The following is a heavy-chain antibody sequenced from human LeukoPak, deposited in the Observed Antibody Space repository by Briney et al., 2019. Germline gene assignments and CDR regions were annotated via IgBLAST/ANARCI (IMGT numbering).Heavy chain of an antibody. D-gene: IGHD2-2*02. CDR2: INPNSGGT. CDR3: ARNIVVVPAAIAYFDY. V-gene: IGHV1-2*02. J-gene: IGHJ4*02. CDR1: GYTFTSYG. Sequence: ASVKVSCKASGYTFTSYGISWVRQAPGQGLEWMGWINPNSGGTNYAQKFQGRVTMTRDTSISTAYMELSRLRSDDTAVYYCARNIVVVPAAIAYFDYWGQGTLVTVSS.